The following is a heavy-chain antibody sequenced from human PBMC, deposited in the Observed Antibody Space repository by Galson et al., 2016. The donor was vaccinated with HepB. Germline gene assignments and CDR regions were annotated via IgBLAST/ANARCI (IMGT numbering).Heavy chain of an antibody. D-gene: IGHD5-24*01. Sequence: SVKVSCKASGYTFTNYYIHWVRQAPGQGLEWMGVINPSAGTTVYAQKAQGRVTMTRDTSTSTVYMMPSNVRSEDTAVYYCARVRDGYNKYYHYGLDVWGQGTPVTVSS. J-gene: IGHJ6*02. V-gene: IGHV1-46*01. CDR2: INPSAGTT. CDR3: ARVRDGYNKYYHYGLDV. CDR1: GYTFTNYY.